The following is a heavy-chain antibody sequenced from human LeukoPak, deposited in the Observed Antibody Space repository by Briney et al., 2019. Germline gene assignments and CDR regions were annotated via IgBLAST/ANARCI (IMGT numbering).Heavy chain of an antibody. CDR3: MSQGD. CDR1: GFTFSNYW. D-gene: IGHD1-26*01. J-gene: IGHJ4*02. CDR2: INPEGNSA. V-gene: IGHV3-74*01. Sequence: PGGSLRLSCAASGFTFSNYWMHWVRQAPGKGLVWVSRINPEGNSADYADSVKGRFTVSRDNAKYTVYLQMTRLRADDTAVYYCMSQGDWGQGTLVTVSS.